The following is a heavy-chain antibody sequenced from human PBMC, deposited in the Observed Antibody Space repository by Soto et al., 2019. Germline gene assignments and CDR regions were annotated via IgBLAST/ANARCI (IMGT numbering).Heavy chain of an antibody. Sequence: GASVKVSCKASGYTFTGYYMHWVRQAPGQGLEWMGWINPNSGGTNYAQKFQGWVTMTRDTSISTAYMELSRLRSDDTAVYYCAREWRDGYNPGYYYYGMDAWGQGTTVTVSS. J-gene: IGHJ6*02. CDR1: GYTFTGYY. V-gene: IGHV1-2*04. CDR3: AREWRDGYNPGYYYYGMDA. D-gene: IGHD5-12*01. CDR2: INPNSGGT.